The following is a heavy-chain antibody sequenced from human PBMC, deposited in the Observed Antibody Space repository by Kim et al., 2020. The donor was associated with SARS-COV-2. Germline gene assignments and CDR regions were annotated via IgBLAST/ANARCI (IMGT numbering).Heavy chain of an antibody. V-gene: IGHV1-46*01. CDR3: ARVGGRDWYFDL. Sequence: SYAQKCQGRVTMTRDTSTSTVYMELSSLRSEDTAVYYCARVGGRDWYFDLWGRGTLVTVSS. J-gene: IGHJ2*01. D-gene: IGHD2-15*01.